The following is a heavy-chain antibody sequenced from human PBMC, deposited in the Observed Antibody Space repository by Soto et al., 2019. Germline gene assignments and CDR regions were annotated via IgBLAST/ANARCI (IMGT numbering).Heavy chain of an antibody. Sequence: QVQLVESGGGVVQPGRSLRLSCAASGFTFSSYAMHWVRQAPGKGLEWVAVISYDGSNKYYADSVKGRFTISRDNSKNTLDLQMNSLRAEDTAVYYCASTPRGRTFDYWGQGTLVTVSS. V-gene: IGHV3-30-3*01. CDR1: GFTFSSYA. CDR2: ISYDGSNK. D-gene: IGHD1-26*01. J-gene: IGHJ4*02. CDR3: ASTPRGRTFDY.